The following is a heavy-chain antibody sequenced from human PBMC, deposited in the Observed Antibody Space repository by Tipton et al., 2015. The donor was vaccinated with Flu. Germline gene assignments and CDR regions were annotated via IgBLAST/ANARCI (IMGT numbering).Heavy chain of an antibody. V-gene: IGHV4-59*01. CDR2: IHYTGNT. Sequence: LRLSCTVSGGSFTNYYWSWIRQAPGKGLEYIGYIHYTGNTNYNPSLQSRASISVDTSKNQFSLRLKSLTAADTAVYYCSSWTFGYGMGVWGQGTTVTVSS. J-gene: IGHJ6*02. CDR3: SSWTFGYGMGV. D-gene: IGHD3-3*01. CDR1: GGSFTNYY.